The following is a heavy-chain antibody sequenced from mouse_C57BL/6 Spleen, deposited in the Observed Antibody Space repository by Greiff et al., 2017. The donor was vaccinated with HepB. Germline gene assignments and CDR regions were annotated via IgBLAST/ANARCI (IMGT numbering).Heavy chain of an antibody. V-gene: IGHV5-16*01. Sequence: EVKLVESEGGLVQPGSSMKLSCTASGFTFSDYYMAWVRQVPEKGLEWVANINYDGSSTYYLDSLKSRFIISRDNAKNILYLQMSSLKSEDTATYYCARVGDYYGSTGYFDVWGTGTTVTVSS. D-gene: IGHD1-1*01. CDR1: GFTFSDYY. J-gene: IGHJ1*03. CDR2: INYDGSST. CDR3: ARVGDYYGSTGYFDV.